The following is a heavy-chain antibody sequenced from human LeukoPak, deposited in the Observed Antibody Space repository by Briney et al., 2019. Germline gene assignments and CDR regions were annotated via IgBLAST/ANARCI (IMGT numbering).Heavy chain of an antibody. CDR3: AKDSSGSIDY. Sequence: PGGSLRLSCAASGFTFSTSWMSWVRQVPGKGLEWVANIKKDGSETYYVDSVKGRFTISRDNAKNSLYLQMNSLRAEDTAVYYCAKDSSGSIDYWGQGTLVTVSS. CDR1: GFTFSTSW. D-gene: IGHD3-22*01. V-gene: IGHV3-7*01. CDR2: IKKDGSET. J-gene: IGHJ4*02.